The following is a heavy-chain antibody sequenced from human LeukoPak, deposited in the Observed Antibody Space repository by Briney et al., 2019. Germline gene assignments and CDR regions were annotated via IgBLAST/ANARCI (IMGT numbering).Heavy chain of an antibody. J-gene: IGHJ4*02. V-gene: IGHV3-23*01. CDR1: GFTFSSYG. D-gene: IGHD6-13*01. Sequence: PGGTLRLSCAASGFTFSSYGMSWVRQAPGKGLEWVSAISGSGGSTYYADSVKGRFTISRDNSKNTLYLQMNSLRAEDTAVYYCAKTYLGSSWYDGLHYWGQGTLVTVSS. CDR3: AKTYLGSSWYDGLHY. CDR2: ISGSGGST.